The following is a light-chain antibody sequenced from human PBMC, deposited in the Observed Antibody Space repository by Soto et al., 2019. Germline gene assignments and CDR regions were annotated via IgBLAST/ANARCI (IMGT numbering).Light chain of an antibody. CDR2: DAS. CDR3: QQYGTSRWT. J-gene: IGKJ1*01. V-gene: IGKV3D-20*01. CDR1: QNVSNSY. Sequence: EIVLTQSPATLSLSPGERATLSCGASQNVSNSYLAWYQQKPGLAPRLLIYDASSRAIGIPDRFSGSGSGAVFTVTISRLEPEDFAVYYCQQYGTSRWTFGQGTKVEIK.